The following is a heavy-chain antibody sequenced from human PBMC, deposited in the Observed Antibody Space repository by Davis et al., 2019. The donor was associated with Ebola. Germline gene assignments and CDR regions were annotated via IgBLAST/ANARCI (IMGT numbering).Heavy chain of an antibody. V-gene: IGHV1-69*04. CDR2: IIPILGIA. D-gene: IGHD3-10*01. CDR3: ARGSPTYYYGSGSYEGGWFDP. Sequence: AASVKVSCKASGYTFTSYGISWVRQAPGQGLEWMGRIIPILGIANYAQKFQGRVTITADKSTSTAYMELSSLRSEDTAVYYCARGSPTYYYGSGSYEGGWFDPWGQGTLVTVSS. CDR1: GYTFTSYG. J-gene: IGHJ5*02.